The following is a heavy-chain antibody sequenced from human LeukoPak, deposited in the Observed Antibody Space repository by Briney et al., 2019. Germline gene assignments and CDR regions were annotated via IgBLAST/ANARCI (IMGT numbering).Heavy chain of an antibody. J-gene: IGHJ4*02. Sequence: GGSLRLSCAASGFTFTSHSMNWVRQAPGKGLEWVSTISGGGGSTYYADSVKGRFTISRDNSKNTLYLQVNSLRAEDTAVYYCAKGGKWDVTPFDYWGQGTLVTVSS. V-gene: IGHV3-23*01. D-gene: IGHD1-26*01. CDR3: AKGGKWDVTPFDY. CDR2: ISGGGGST. CDR1: GFTFTSHS.